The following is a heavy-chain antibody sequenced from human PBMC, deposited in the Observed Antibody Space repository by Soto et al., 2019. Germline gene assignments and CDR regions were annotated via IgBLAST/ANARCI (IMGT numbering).Heavy chain of an antibody. CDR1: GVSLSSDGVG. D-gene: IGHD3-9*01. CDR3: VHRRVDPPIYDWFDP. V-gene: IGHV2-5*02. CDR2: IYWDDYK. J-gene: IGHJ5*02. Sequence: VAGRTMGNPTPALTLTCTFSGVSLSSDGVGVGWIRQPPGKALDWLALIYWDDYKRYSPSLKNRLNITRDTSKNQVVLTLTNMDPVEAATYSWVHRRVDPPIYDWFDPFSHVTLIADSS.